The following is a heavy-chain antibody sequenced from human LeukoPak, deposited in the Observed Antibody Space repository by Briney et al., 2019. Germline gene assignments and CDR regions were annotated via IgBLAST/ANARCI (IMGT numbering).Heavy chain of an antibody. D-gene: IGHD6-13*01. CDR2: IYPGDSDT. CDR3: ARHRELAYFDY. J-gene: IGHJ4*02. CDR1: GCRFISYW. V-gene: IGHV5-51*01. Sequence: GASLKISCRGSGCRFISYWIGWVRQMPGKGLEWMGIIYPGDSDTRYSPSFQGQVTISADKSISTAYLQWSSLKASDTAMYYCARHRELAYFDYWGQGTLVTVSS.